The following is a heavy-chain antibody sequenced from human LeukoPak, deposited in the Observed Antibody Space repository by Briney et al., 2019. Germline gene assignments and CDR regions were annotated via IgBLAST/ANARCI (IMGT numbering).Heavy chain of an antibody. CDR1: GGSISSYY. Sequence: SETLSLTCTVSGGSISSYYWSRIRQPPGKGLEWIGYIYYSGSTNYNPSLKSRVTISVDTSKNQFSLKLSSVTAADTAVYYCARNYYDSSGYDYWGQGTLVTVSS. D-gene: IGHD3-22*01. J-gene: IGHJ4*02. V-gene: IGHV4-59*08. CDR3: ARNYYDSSGYDY. CDR2: IYYSGST.